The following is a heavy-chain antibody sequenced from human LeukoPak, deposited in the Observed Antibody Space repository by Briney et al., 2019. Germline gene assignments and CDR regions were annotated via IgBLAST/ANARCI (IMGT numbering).Heavy chain of an antibody. Sequence: GGSLRLSCTVTGFTVSRNPMSWVRQAPGKGLEGVSLIYRGGKSHYSDSVKGRFTISRDNSKNTLYLQMNSLRADDTAVYYCARRAGEYPHPYDYWGQGTLVTVSS. CDR1: GFTVSRNP. CDR3: ARRAGEYPHPYDY. D-gene: IGHD4-17*01. CDR2: IYRGGKS. V-gene: IGHV3-53*05. J-gene: IGHJ4*02.